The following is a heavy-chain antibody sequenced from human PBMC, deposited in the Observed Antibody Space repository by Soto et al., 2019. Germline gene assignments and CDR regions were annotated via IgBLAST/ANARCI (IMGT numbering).Heavy chain of an antibody. CDR3: AKDRVRFLEWLLQDDYYYYYGMDV. CDR1: GFTFSSYG. J-gene: IGHJ6*02. V-gene: IGHV3-30*18. CDR2: ISYDGSNK. Sequence: QVQLVESGGGVVQPGRSLRLSCAASGFTFSSYGMHWVRQAPGKGLEWVAVISYDGSNKYYADSVKGRFTISRDNSKNTLYLQMNSLRAEDTAVYYCAKDRVRFLEWLLQDDYYYYYGMDVWGQGTTVTVSS. D-gene: IGHD3-3*01.